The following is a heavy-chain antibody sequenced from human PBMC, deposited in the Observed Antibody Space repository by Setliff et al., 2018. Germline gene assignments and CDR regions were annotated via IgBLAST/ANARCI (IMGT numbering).Heavy chain of an antibody. CDR3: ARAVVGYGDLYYFDC. CDR2: IKQDGSEQ. D-gene: IGHD4-17*01. V-gene: IGHV3-7*03. Sequence: GGSLRLSCAASGFTFSSYWMRWVRQAPGKGLEWVANIKQDGSEQYYVDSVRGRFTISRDNAKNSVYVQMSSLRAEDTAFYYCARAVVGYGDLYYFDCWGQGTLVTVSS. CDR1: GFTFSSYW. J-gene: IGHJ4*02.